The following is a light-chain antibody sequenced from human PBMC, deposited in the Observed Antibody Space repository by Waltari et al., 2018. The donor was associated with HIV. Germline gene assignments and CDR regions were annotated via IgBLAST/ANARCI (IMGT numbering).Light chain of an antibody. J-gene: IGLJ2*01. V-gene: IGLV2-23*02. CDR2: EVS. CDR1: SSAVGGYNL. Sequence: QSALTQPASVSGSPGQSITLSCTGTSSAVGGYNLVSSYQQHPGKAPKLMIYEVSKRPSGVSNRFSGSKSGNTASLTISGLQAEDEADYYCCAYAGSTTYVIFGGGTKLTVL. CDR3: CAYAGSTTYVI.